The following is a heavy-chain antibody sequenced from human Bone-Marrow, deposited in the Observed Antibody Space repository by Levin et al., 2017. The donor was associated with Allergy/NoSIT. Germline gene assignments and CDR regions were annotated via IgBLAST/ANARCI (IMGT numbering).Heavy chain of an antibody. J-gene: IGHJ4*02. CDR2: IYYSGNT. CDR3: ARFNGYDFDY. Sequence: LRLSCTVSGGSISGGGYYWSWIRQHPGKGLEWIGYIYYSGNTYYNPSLKSRVIISVVTSKNQLSLKLTSVTGADTAVYYCARFNGYDFDYWGQGTLVTVSS. CDR1: GGSISGGGYY. D-gene: IGHD5-12*01. V-gene: IGHV4-31*03.